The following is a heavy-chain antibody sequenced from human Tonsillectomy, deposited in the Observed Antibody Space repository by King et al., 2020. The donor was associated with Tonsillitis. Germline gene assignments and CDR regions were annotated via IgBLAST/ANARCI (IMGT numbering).Heavy chain of an antibody. Sequence: QVQLVESGGGVVQPGRSLRLSCAASGFTFSSHTIHWVRQAPGKGLEWVALILYDGSNKYYADSVKGRFTISRDDSKNTLYLQMNSLRAEDTAVYYCARDNGYSTGPPVDYWGQGTLVTVSS. V-gene: IGHV3-30-3*01. CDR3: ARDNGYSTGPPVDY. D-gene: IGHD5-18*01. CDR2: ILYDGSNK. J-gene: IGHJ4*02. CDR1: GFTFSSHT.